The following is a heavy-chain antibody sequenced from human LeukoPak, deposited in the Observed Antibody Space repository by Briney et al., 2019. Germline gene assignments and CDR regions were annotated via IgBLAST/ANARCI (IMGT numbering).Heavy chain of an antibody. CDR3: AKDAHSGSYFDY. J-gene: IGHJ4*01. Sequence: GGSLRLSCAASGFTFSSNAMCWVRQAPGKGLEWVSLISGTGGTTYYADSVKGRLTISRDNSKNTLYLQMNSLRVEDTAVFYCAKDAHSGSYFDYWGQGILVTVSS. D-gene: IGHD1-26*01. CDR2: ISGTGGTT. CDR1: GFTFSSNA. V-gene: IGHV3-23*01.